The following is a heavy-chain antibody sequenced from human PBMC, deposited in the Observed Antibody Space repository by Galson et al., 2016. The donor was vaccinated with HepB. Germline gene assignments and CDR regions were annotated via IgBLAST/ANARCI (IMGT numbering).Heavy chain of an antibody. D-gene: IGHD3-3*01. CDR2: IWYDGRDK. J-gene: IGHJ4*02. CDR3: AREGGYDFWSGYSFRVWSLDY. V-gene: IGHV3-33*01. Sequence: SLRLSCAASGFTFSSYGMHWVRQAPGKGLEWVAVIWYDGRDKYYAGSVTGRFTISRDNSKNTLSLQMSSLRAEDTAVYYCAREGGYDFWSGYSFRVWSLDYWGQGTLVTVSS. CDR1: GFTFSSYG.